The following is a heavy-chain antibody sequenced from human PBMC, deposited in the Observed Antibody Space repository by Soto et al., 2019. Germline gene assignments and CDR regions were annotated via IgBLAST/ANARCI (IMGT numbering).Heavy chain of an antibody. CDR1: GLTFSSYW. J-gene: IGHJ4*02. CDR3: ALSHTVTTDY. Sequence: GSLRLSCAASGLTFSSYWMHWVRQAPGKGLVWVSRINSAGSSTSYADSVKGRFTISRDNAKNTLHLQMNSLRAEDTAVYYCALSHTVTTDYWGQGTLVTVSS. CDR2: INSAGSST. V-gene: IGHV3-74*01. D-gene: IGHD4-17*01.